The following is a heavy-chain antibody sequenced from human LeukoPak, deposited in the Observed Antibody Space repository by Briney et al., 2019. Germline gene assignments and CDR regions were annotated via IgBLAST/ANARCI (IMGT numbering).Heavy chain of an antibody. CDR2: VDSSGNT. CDR3: ARQFLVGSTFHAFDL. D-gene: IGHD1-26*01. J-gene: IGHJ3*01. CDR1: VVSMNGYY. V-gene: IGHV4-4*07. Sequence: SETLSFTCSVSVVSMNGYYWSWLRQSAGNRLEWIGLVDSSGNTNYNPSLESRVTMSVDTSKKQFSLKLTSVTAADMAVYFCARQFLVGSTFHAFDLWGQGTRVTVSS.